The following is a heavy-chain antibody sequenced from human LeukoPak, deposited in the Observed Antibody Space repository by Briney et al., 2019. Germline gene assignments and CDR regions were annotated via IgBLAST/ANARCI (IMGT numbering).Heavy chain of an antibody. CDR3: ARQQNYYGSGSSDY. Sequence: SETLSLTCTVSGGSISSSSYYWGWIRQPPGKGLEWIGSIYYSGSTYYNPSLKSRVTISVDTSKNQFSLKLSSVTAADTAVYYCARQQNYYGSGSSDYWGQGTLVTVSS. V-gene: IGHV4-39*01. J-gene: IGHJ4*02. D-gene: IGHD3-10*01. CDR1: GGSISSSSYY. CDR2: IYYSGST.